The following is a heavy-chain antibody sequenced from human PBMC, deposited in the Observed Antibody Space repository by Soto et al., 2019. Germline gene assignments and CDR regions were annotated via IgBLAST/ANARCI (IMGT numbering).Heavy chain of an antibody. CDR1: GFTFSSYW. Sequence: PGGSVRLSCAASGFTFSSYWMHWVRQAPGKGPVWVSRMNSDGSDTSYADSVKGRFTISRDNAKNTLYLQMNSLRAEDTAVFYCARGGWYLHQPLDTWGQGTLVTVSS. D-gene: IGHD6-19*01. V-gene: IGHV3-74*01. CDR2: MNSDGSDT. CDR3: ARGGWYLHQPLDT. J-gene: IGHJ5*02.